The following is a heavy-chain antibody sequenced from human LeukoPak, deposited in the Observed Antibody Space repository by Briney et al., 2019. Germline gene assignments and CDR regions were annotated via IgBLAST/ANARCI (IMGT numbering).Heavy chain of an antibody. CDR1: GFTFSSYA. CDR3: ARVRGSGSYFPLDAFDI. D-gene: IGHD3-10*01. V-gene: IGHV3-30-3*01. CDR2: ISYDGSNK. Sequence: GSLRLSCAASGFTFSSYAMHWVRQAPVKGLEWVAVISYDGSNKYYADSVKGRFTISRDNSKNTLYLQMNSLRAEDTAVYYCARVRGSGSYFPLDAFDIWGQGTMVTVSS. J-gene: IGHJ3*02.